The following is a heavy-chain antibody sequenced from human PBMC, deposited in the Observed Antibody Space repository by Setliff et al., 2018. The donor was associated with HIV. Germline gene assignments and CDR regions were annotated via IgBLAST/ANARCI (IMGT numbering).Heavy chain of an antibody. CDR3: AREECTSWPRVHY. D-gene: IGHD6-13*01. CDR2: MHTSGST. V-gene: IGHV4-61*02. CDR1: GGSISFGCYY. J-gene: IGHJ4*02. Sequence: LSLTCTVSGGSISFGCYYWSWIRQPAGKGLEWIGRMHTSGSTSYNPSLKSRVTISTDTSKNQFSLELTSVIAADTAVYYCAREECTSWPRVHYWGQGTLVTVSS.